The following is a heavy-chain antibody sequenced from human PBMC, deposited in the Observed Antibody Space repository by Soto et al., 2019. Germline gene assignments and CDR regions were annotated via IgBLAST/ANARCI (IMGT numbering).Heavy chain of an antibody. CDR1: GYTFASYA. Sequence: ASVKVSCKASGYTFASYAISWMRQAPGQGLEWMGWISAYNGNTNYAQKLQGRVTMTTDKSTSTAYMELSSLRSEDTAVYYCARDRYFDWLLLDYWGQGTLVTVSS. J-gene: IGHJ4*02. D-gene: IGHD3-9*01. V-gene: IGHV1-18*01. CDR3: ARDRYFDWLLLDY. CDR2: ISAYNGNT.